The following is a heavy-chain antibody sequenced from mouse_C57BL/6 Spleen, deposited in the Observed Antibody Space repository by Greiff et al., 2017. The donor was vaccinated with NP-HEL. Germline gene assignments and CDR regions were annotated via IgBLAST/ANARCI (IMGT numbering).Heavy chain of an antibody. J-gene: IGHJ1*03. V-gene: IGHV5-4*03. D-gene: IGHD2-4*01. CDR2: ISDGGSYT. CDR1: GFTFSSYA. Sequence: DVMLVESGGGLVKPGGSLKLSCAASGFTFSSYAMSWVRQTPEKRLEWVATISDGGSYTYYPDNVKGRFTISRDNAKNNLYLQMSHLKSEDTAMYYCARNRGLRVLWYFDVWGTGTTVTVSS. CDR3: ARNRGLRVLWYFDV.